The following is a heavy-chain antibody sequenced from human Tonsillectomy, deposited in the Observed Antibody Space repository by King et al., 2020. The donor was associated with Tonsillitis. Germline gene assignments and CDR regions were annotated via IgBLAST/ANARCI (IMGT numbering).Heavy chain of an antibody. CDR3: AKDRYYFDSSGYSDY. J-gene: IGHJ4*02. V-gene: IGHV3-23*04. CDR1: GFIFSSYA. CDR2: ISGSGDST. D-gene: IGHD3-22*01. Sequence: QLVQSGGGLVQPGGSLRLSCAASGFIFSSYAMSWVRQAPGKGLKWVSAISGSGDSTYYADSVKGRFTISRDNSKNTLYLQMNSLRAEDTAVYYCAKDRYYFDSSGYSDYWGQGTLVTVSS.